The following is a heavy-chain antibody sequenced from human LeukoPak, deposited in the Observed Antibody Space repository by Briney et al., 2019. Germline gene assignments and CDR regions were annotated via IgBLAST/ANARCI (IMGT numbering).Heavy chain of an antibody. CDR1: GFTFSSYS. Sequence: GGSLRLSCAASGFTFSSYSMNWVRQAPGKGLEWVSSISSSSTYIYYADSVKGRFTISRDNAKNSLYLQMNSLRAEDTAVYYCARDEIPVAGTALDYWGQGTLVTVSS. V-gene: IGHV3-21*01. D-gene: IGHD6-19*01. J-gene: IGHJ4*02. CDR2: ISSSSTYI. CDR3: ARDEIPVAGTALDY.